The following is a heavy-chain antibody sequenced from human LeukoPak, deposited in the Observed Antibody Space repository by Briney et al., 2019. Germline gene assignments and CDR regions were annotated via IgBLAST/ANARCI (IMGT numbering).Heavy chain of an antibody. CDR2: ITAIDGRT. CDR1: GFTFSSTT. J-gene: IGHJ4*02. CDR3: AKGGSSPSYFGY. Sequence: GGSLRLSCVASGFTFSSTTMGWVRQAPGRGLEWVSSITAIDGRTYYADSVKGRFTISRDNSKNTLYLQMNSLRAEDTAVYYCAKGGSSPSYFGYWGQGTLVTVSS. V-gene: IGHV3-23*01. D-gene: IGHD6-13*01.